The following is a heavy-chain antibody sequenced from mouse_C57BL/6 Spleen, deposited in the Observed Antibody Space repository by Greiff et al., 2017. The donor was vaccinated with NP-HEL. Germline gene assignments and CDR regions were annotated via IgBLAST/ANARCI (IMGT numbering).Heavy chain of an antibody. CDR1: GFTFSSYG. J-gene: IGHJ3*01. Sequence: EVKLVESGGDLVKPGGSLKLSCAASGFTFSSYGMSWVRPTPDKRLEWVATISSGGGNTYYPDSVKGRFTISRDNAKNTLYLQRSSMKSEDTGMYYGAMPIYYDDDAGFAYWGQGTLVTVSA. CDR2: ISSGGGNT. V-gene: IGHV5-6*01. CDR3: AMPIYYDDDAGFAY. D-gene: IGHD2-4*01.